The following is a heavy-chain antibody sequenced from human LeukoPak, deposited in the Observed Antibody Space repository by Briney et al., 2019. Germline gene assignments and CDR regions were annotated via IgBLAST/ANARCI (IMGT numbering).Heavy chain of an antibody. D-gene: IGHD2-8*01. J-gene: IGHJ4*02. CDR1: GGSISSGGYY. Sequence: SETLSLTCTVSGGSISSGGYYWSWIRQPPGKGLEWIGEINHSGSTNYNPSLKSRVTISVDTSKNQFSLKLSSVTAADTAVYYCARGKGVHCTNGVCYFDYWGQGTLVTVSS. V-gene: IGHV4-34*01. CDR3: ARGKGVHCTNGVCYFDY. CDR2: INHSGST.